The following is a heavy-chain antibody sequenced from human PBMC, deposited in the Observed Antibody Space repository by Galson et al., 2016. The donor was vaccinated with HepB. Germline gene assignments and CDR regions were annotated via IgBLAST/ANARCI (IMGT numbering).Heavy chain of an antibody. CDR1: GFTFSSYW. CDR2: TNSDGSST. Sequence: SLRLSCAASGFTFSSYWMHWVRQAPGKGLVWVSRTNSDGSSTTYADSVKGRFTLSRDNAKNTLYLQMNSLRAADTAVYYCARAPTRYSGGNSGHLLDSRGQGTLVTVSS. D-gene: IGHD4-23*01. J-gene: IGHJ5*01. CDR3: ARAPTRYSGGNSGHLLDS. V-gene: IGHV3-74*01.